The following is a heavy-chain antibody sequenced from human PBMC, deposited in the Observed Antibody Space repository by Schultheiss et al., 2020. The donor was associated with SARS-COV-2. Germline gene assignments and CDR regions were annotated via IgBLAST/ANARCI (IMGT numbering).Heavy chain of an antibody. CDR3: ARGGILGYCSGGSCSDY. V-gene: IGHV3-30*03. CDR1: GFTFSSYG. CDR2: ISYDGSNK. Sequence: GGSLRLSCAASGFTFSSYGMHWVRQAPGKGLEWVAVISYDGSNKYYADSVKGRFTISRDNSKNTLYLQMNSLRAEDTAVYYCARGGILGYCSGGSCSDYWGQGTLVTVSS. D-gene: IGHD2-15*01. J-gene: IGHJ4*02.